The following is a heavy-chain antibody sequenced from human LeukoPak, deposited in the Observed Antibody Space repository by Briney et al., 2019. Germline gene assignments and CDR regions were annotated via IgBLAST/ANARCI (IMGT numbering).Heavy chain of an antibody. CDR1: GYTLTELS. V-gene: IGHV1-24*01. CDR2: FDPEDGET. D-gene: IGHD2-15*01. Sequence: GASVKVSCKVSGYTLTELSMHWVRQAPGKGLEWMGGFDPEDGETIYAQKFQGRVTMTRDTSTSTVYMELSSLRSEDTAVYYCARSVGGYFDYWGQGTLVTVSS. CDR3: ARSVGGYFDY. J-gene: IGHJ4*02.